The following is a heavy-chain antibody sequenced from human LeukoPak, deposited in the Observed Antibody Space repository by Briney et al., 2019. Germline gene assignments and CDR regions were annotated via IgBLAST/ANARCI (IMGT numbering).Heavy chain of an antibody. CDR3: ANDGGNIVVVEYYFHY. J-gene: IGHJ4*02. CDR2: ISYDGSNK. CDR1: GFTFGRFG. Sequence: PGGSLRLSCAASGFTFGRFGMHWVRQAPGKGLEWVAVISYDGSNKYYADSVKGRFTISRDNSKDTLYLQMNSLRAEDTAVYYCANDGGNIVVVEYYFHYWGQGTLVTVSS. V-gene: IGHV3-30*18. D-gene: IGHD2-15*01.